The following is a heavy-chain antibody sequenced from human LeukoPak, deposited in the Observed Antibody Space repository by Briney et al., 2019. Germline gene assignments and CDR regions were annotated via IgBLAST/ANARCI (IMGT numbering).Heavy chain of an antibody. Sequence: GGSLRLSCAASGFTFSSYEMNWVRQAPGKGLEWVSYISSSGSTIYYADSVKGRFTISRDNSKNTLYLQMGSLRAEDMAVYYCAREVRQWLVRGAFDIWGQGTMVTVSS. D-gene: IGHD6-19*01. CDR1: GFTFSSYE. CDR2: ISSSGSTI. J-gene: IGHJ3*02. CDR3: AREVRQWLVRGAFDI. V-gene: IGHV3-48*03.